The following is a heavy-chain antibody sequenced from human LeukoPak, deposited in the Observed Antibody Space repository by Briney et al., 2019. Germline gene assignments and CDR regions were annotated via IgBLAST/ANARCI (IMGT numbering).Heavy chain of an antibody. CDR2: IYYSGAT. D-gene: IGHD6-6*01. CDR1: GGSFSSTDYY. CDR3: ARRASSSSAFDH. J-gene: IGHJ4*02. V-gene: IGHV4-39*01. Sequence: SDTLSLICTLSGGSFSSTDYYWGWLRPPPGKGLEWIGYIYYSGATYNNPSLKSRVTISLDTSKNQFSLKLSSVTAADTAVYYRARRASSSSAFDHWGQGTLVTVSS.